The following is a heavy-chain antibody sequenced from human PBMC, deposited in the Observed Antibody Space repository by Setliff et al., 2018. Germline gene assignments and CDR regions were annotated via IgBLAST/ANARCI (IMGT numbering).Heavy chain of an antibody. Sequence: ASVKVSCKASGYLFKRYGINWMRQAPGQGFEWMGWISPYNDNTKSAQKFQDRITMTTDTTTSTSYMELRRLRSDDTAVYYCARLVRFCTRTACQTVAGDESWGQGTLVTVSS. CDR2: ISPYNDNT. V-gene: IGHV1-18*04. CDR3: ARLVRFCTRTACQTVAGDES. J-gene: IGHJ5*01. D-gene: IGHD2-8*01. CDR1: GYLFKRYG.